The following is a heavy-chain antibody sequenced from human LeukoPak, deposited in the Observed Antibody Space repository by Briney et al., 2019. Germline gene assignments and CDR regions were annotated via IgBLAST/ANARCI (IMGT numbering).Heavy chain of an antibody. D-gene: IGHD5-24*01. J-gene: IGHJ5*02. CDR3: AKDIRKRQDNWFDP. CDR1: GFTFSSYG. CDR2: ISGSGGST. Sequence: PGRSLRLSCAASGFTFSSYGMHWVRQAPGKGLEWVSAISGSGGSTYYADSVKGRFTISRDNSKNTLYLQMNSLRAEDTAVYYCAKDIRKRQDNWFDPWGQGTLVTVSS. V-gene: IGHV3-23*01.